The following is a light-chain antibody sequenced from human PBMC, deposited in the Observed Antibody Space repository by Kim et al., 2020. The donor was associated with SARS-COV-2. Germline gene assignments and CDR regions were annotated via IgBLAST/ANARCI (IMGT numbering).Light chain of an antibody. V-gene: IGKV1-9*01. Sequence: IHLTQSPSSLSASVGDRVTITCRASQGISSYLAWYQQKPGKAPKLLIYAASTLQSGVPSRFSGSGSGTDFTLTISSLQPEDFAAYYCLQLNSYPLTFGGGTKVDIK. CDR1: QGISSY. CDR2: AAS. CDR3: LQLNSYPLT. J-gene: IGKJ4*01.